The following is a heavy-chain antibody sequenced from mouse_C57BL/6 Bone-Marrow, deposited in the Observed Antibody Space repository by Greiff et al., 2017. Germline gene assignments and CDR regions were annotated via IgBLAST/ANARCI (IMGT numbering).Heavy chain of an antibody. Sequence: QVQLQQSGAELVKPGASVKMSCKASGYTFTTYPIEWMKQNHGKSLEWIGNFHPYNDDTKYNEKFKGKATLTVEKSSSTVYLELSRLTSDDSDVYYCASSLYGSSRYWDFDVWGTGTTVTVSS. CDR2: FHPYNDDT. V-gene: IGHV1-47*01. CDR3: ASSLYGSSRYWDFDV. CDR1: GYTFTTYP. D-gene: IGHD1-1*01. J-gene: IGHJ1*03.